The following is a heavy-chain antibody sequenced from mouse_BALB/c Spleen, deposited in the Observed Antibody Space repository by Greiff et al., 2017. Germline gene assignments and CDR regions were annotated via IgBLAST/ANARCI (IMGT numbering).Heavy chain of an antibody. J-gene: IGHJ4*01. CDR3: ARALSPYYYAMDY. Sequence: VKLMESGPGLVAPSQSLSITCTVSGFSLTGYGVNWVRQPPGKGLEWLGMIWGDGSTDYNSALKSRLSISKDNSKSQVFLKMNSLQTDDTARYYCARALSPYYYAMDYWGQGTSVTVSS. V-gene: IGHV2-6-7*01. CDR1: GFSLTGYG. CDR2: IWGDGST.